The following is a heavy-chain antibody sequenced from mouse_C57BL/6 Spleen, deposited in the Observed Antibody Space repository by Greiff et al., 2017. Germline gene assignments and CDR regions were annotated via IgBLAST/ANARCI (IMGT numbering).Heavy chain of an antibody. V-gene: IGHV1-59*01. CDR1: GYTFTSYW. J-gene: IGHJ2*01. D-gene: IGHD4-1*01. CDR3: ANNWSDY. Sequence: QVQLQQPGAELVRPGTSVKLPCKASGYTFTSYWMHWVKQRPGQGLEWIGVIDPSDSYTNYNQKFKGKATLTVDTSSSTAYMQLSSLTSEDSAVYYCANNWSDYWGQGTTRTVSS. CDR2: IDPSDSYT.